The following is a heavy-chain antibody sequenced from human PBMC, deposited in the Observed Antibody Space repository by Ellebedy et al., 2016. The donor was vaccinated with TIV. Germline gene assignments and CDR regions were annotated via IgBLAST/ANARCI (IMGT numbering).Heavy chain of an antibody. J-gene: IGHJ4*02. V-gene: IGHV4-39*01. CDR1: GGSISNSDYY. D-gene: IGHD5-24*01. CDR3: SRFRDGSNCFDY. Sequence: MPGGSLRLSCTVSGGSISNSDYYWDWIRKPQGKGLEWIGKIYYSGTTYYNPSLKSRVTVSVDTSKNQFSLKLSSVTAADTAVYYCSRFRDGSNCFDYWGQGILVTVSS. CDR2: IYYSGTT.